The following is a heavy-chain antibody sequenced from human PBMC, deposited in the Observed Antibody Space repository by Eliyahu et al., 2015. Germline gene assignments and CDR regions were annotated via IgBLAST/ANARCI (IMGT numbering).Heavy chain of an antibody. CDR2: IWYDGSNK. Sequence: QVQLVESGGGVVXPGRSLXXXXAACGXTFSSYGXHWVRQAPGKGLGWVAVIWYDGSNKYYADSVKGRFTISRDNSKNTLYLQMNSLRAEDTAVYYCARDQVGMDVWGQGTTVTVSS. J-gene: IGHJ6*02. V-gene: IGHV3-33*01. CDR1: GXTFSSYG. D-gene: IGHD1-26*01. CDR3: ARDQVGMDV.